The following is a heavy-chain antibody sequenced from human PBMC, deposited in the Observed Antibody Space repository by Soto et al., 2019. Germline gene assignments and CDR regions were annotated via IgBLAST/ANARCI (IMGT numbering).Heavy chain of an antibody. CDR2: IYSGGST. V-gene: IGHV3-66*02. CDR1: GGTVSSHY. D-gene: IGHD5-18*01. CDR3: ASHVDTAMVAY. J-gene: IGHJ4*02. Sequence: GGSLRLSCAVSGGTVSSHYRSWIRQAPGKGLEWVSVIYSGGSTYYADSVKGRFTISRDNSKNTLYLQMNSLRAEDTAVYYCASHVDTAMVAYWGQGTLVTVSS.